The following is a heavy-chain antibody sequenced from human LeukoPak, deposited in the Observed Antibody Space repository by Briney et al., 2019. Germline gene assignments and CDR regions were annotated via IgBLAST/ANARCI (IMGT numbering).Heavy chain of an antibody. CDR2: INPSGGST. Sequence: GASVKVSCKASGYTFTSYYMHWVRQAPGQGLEWMGIINPSGGSTSYAQKFQGRVTMTRDTSTSTVYMELSSLRSEDTAVYYCARDRCSSTSCYVLLDYWGQGTLVTVSS. D-gene: IGHD2-2*01. CDR1: GYTFTSYY. CDR3: ARDRCSSTSCYVLLDY. J-gene: IGHJ4*02. V-gene: IGHV1-46*01.